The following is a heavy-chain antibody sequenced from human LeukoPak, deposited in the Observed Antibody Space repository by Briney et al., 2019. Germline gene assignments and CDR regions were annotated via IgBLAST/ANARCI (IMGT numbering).Heavy chain of an antibody. V-gene: IGHV3-23*01. CDR3: AKAHLPDYYYMDV. J-gene: IGHJ6*03. CDR1: GFTFSSYA. Sequence: GGSLRLSCAASGFTFSSYAMSWVRQAPGKGLEWASGISGSGGSTYYVDSVKGRFTISRDNSKNTLYLQMNSLRAEDTALYYCAKAHLPDYYYMDVWGKGTTVTVSS. CDR2: ISGSGGST.